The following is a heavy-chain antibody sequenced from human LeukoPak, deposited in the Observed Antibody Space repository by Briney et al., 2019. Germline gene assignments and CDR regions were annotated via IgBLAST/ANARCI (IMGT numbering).Heavy chain of an antibody. Sequence: GGSLRLSCATSGFTFSSYSMNCVRQAPGKGLVWVSSISSSSSYIYYADTVKGRFTISRDNAMNSLYLQMNSLRAEDTAVYYCAGGPSLGDTAMVNPYGMDVWGQGTTVTVSS. CDR1: GFTFSSYS. J-gene: IGHJ6*02. CDR2: ISSSSSYI. CDR3: AGGPSLGDTAMVNPYGMDV. V-gene: IGHV3-21*01. D-gene: IGHD5-18*01.